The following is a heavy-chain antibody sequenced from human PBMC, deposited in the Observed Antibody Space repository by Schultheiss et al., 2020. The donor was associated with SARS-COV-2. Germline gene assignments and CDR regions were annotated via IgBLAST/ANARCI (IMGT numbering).Heavy chain of an antibody. D-gene: IGHD4-17*01. CDR1: GGSISSYY. J-gene: IGHJ6*02. CDR2: IYYSGST. Sequence: SETLSLTCTVSGGSISSYYWSWIRQPPGKGLEWIGYIYYSGSTNYNPSLKSRVTISVDKSKNQFSLKLSSVTAADTAVYYCARDSYGDYLDGMDVWGQGTTVTVSS. CDR3: ARDSYGDYLDGMDV. V-gene: IGHV4-59*12.